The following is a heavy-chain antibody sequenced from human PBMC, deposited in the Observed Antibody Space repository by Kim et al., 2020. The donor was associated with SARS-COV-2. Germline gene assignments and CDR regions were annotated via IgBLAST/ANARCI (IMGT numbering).Heavy chain of an antibody. V-gene: IGHV4-34*01. J-gene: IGHJ4*02. D-gene: IGHD3-10*01. CDR1: GGSFSGYY. CDR3: ALREYYGSGSYRY. Sequence: SETLSLTCAVYGGSFSGYYWSWIRQPPGKGLEWIGEINHSGSTNYNPSLKSRVTISVDTSKNQFSLKLSSVTAADTAVYYCALREYYGSGSYRYWGAGT. CDR2: INHSGST.